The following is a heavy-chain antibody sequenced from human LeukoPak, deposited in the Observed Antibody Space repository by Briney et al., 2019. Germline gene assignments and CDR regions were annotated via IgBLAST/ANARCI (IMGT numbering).Heavy chain of an antibody. CDR1: GYTFTSYY. CDR3: ARGPGLQTWIQLWPNPYYFDY. J-gene: IGHJ4*02. D-gene: IGHD5-18*01. V-gene: IGHV1-46*01. CDR2: INPSGGST. Sequence: GASVKVSCKASGYTFTSYYMHWVRQAPGQGLEWMGIINPSGGSTSYAQKFQGRVTMTRDMSTSTVYMELSSLRSEDTAVYYCARGPGLQTWIQLWPNPYYFDYWGQGTLVTVSS.